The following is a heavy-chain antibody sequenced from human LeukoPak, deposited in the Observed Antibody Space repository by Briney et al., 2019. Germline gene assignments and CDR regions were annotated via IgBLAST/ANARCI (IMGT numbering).Heavy chain of an antibody. D-gene: IGHD2-15*01. Sequence: SQTLSLTCTVSGGSISSGGYYWSWIRQHPGKGLEWIGYIYYSGSTYYNPSLKSRVTISVDTSKNQFSLKLSSVTAADTAVYYCARGRCSGGSCYIFDYWGQGTLVAVSS. J-gene: IGHJ4*02. CDR1: GGSISSGGYY. CDR2: IYYSGST. CDR3: ARGRCSGGSCYIFDY. V-gene: IGHV4-31*03.